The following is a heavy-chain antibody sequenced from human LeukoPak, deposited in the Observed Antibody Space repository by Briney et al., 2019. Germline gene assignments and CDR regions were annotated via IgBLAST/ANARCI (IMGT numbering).Heavy chain of an antibody. CDR2: IYYSGST. Sequence: PSETLSLTCTVSGGSISSYYWSWIRQPPGKGLEWIGYIYYSGSTRYNPSLKSRVTVSVDTSKNQFSLKLSSVTAADTAVYYCARVGILRFPSNWFDPWGQGTLVTVSS. D-gene: IGHD3-3*01. J-gene: IGHJ5*02. CDR1: GGSISSYY. V-gene: IGHV4-59*01. CDR3: ARVGILRFPSNWFDP.